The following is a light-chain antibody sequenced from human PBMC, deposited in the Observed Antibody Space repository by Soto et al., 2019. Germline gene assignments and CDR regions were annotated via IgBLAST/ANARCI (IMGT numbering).Light chain of an antibody. J-gene: IGKJ2*01. CDR3: QQYYSDHRT. CDR2: AAS. Sequence: AIRMTQSPSSLSASTGDRVTITCRASQGISSYLAWYQQKPGKAPKLLTYAASTLQSGVPSRFSGSGSGTDFTLTISCLQSEDFATYYCQQYYSDHRTFGQGTKVDIK. V-gene: IGKV1-8*01. CDR1: QGISSY.